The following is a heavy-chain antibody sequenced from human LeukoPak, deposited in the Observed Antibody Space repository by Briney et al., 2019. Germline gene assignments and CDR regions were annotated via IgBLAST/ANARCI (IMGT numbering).Heavy chain of an antibody. D-gene: IGHD4-23*01. CDR2: INSDGSTT. V-gene: IGHV3-74*01. CDR3: TVKHYGTNSGTDY. Sequence: GGSLRHSCAASGFTFSSYWMHWVRQAPGKGLVWVSHINSDGSTTNYADSVKGRFTISRDNAKNTLYLQMNSLRAEDTAVYYCTVKHYGTNSGTDYWGQGTLVTVSS. CDR1: GFTFSSYW. J-gene: IGHJ4*02.